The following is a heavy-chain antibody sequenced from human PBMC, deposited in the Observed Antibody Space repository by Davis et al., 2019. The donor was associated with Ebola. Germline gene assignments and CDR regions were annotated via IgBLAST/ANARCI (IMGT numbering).Heavy chain of an antibody. V-gene: IGHV3-21*01. J-gene: IGHJ6*02. CDR3: ARALGGSGSYYTGYYYYGMDV. CDR1: GGSFSGYY. Sequence: PSETLSLTCAVYGGSFSGYYWSWIRQPPGKGLEWVSSISSSSSYIYYADSVKGRFTISRDNAKNSLYLQMNSLRAEDTAVYYCARALGGSGSYYTGYYYYGMDVWGQGTTVTVSS. CDR2: ISSSSSYI. D-gene: IGHD3-10*01.